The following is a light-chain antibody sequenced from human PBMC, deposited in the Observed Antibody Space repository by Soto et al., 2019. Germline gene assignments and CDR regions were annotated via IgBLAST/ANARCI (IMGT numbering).Light chain of an antibody. CDR3: LQLGMSSPMFT. CDR1: QSVSSSY. J-gene: IGKJ3*01. CDR2: GAS. V-gene: IGKV3-20*01. Sequence: EIVLTQSPGTLSLSPGERATLSCRASQSVSSSYLAWYQQKPGQAPRLLIYGASNRAAGILARFSGSGAGTDFTLTISRLEHQEFAVYYCLQLGMSSPMFTFGPGTKVDI.